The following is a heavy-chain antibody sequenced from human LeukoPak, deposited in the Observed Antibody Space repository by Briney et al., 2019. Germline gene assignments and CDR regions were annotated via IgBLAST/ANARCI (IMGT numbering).Heavy chain of an antibody. Sequence: ASVKVSCKASGYTFTSYDINWVRQAPGQGLEWMGWMNPNNGATGHAQKFQGRVTITTNTSISTVYMELTNLRSEDTAVYYCARVAVPGTGDWFDPWGQGTLVSVSS. V-gene: IGHV1-8*01. CDR1: GYTFTSYD. CDR3: ARVAVPGTGDWFDP. J-gene: IGHJ5*02. D-gene: IGHD6-19*01. CDR2: MNPNNGAT.